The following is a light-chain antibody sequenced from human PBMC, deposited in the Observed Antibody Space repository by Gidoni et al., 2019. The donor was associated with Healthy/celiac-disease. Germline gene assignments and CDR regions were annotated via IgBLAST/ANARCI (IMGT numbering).Light chain of an antibody. Sequence: QSALTQPAPVSGSPGQSITISCTGTSSDVGVYNYVSWYQQHPGKAPKLMIYEVSNRPSGVSNRFSGSKSGNTASLTISGLQAEDEADYYCSSYTSSSTPGVFGGGTKLTVL. CDR2: EVS. J-gene: IGLJ2*01. CDR1: SSDVGVYNY. CDR3: SSYTSSSTPGV. V-gene: IGLV2-14*01.